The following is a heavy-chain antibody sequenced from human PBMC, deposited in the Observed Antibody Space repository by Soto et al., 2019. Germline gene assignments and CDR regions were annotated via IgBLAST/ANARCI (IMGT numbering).Heavy chain of an antibody. V-gene: IGHV4-31*03. Sequence: PSETLSLTCTVSGGSISSGGYYWSWIRQHPGKGLEWIGYIYYSGSTYYNPSLKSRVTISVDTSKNQFSLKLSSVTAADTAVYYCARARTAFGAFDIWGQGTMVTVSS. CDR1: GGSISSGGYY. D-gene: IGHD2-2*01. J-gene: IGHJ3*02. CDR3: ARARTAFGAFDI. CDR2: IYYSGST.